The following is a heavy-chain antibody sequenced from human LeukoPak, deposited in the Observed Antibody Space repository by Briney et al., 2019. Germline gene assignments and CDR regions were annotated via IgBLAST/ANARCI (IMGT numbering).Heavy chain of an antibody. CDR3: ARGSPADTIFGVVILFDY. J-gene: IGHJ4*02. D-gene: IGHD3-3*01. V-gene: IGHV3-11*01. CDR2: ISSSGSTI. CDR1: GFTFSDYY. Sequence: GGSLRLSCAASGFTFSDYYMSWIRQAPGKGLEWVSYISSSGSTIYYADSVKGRFTISRDNAKNSLYLQMNSLRAEDTAVYYCARGSPADTIFGVVILFDYWGQGTLVTVSS.